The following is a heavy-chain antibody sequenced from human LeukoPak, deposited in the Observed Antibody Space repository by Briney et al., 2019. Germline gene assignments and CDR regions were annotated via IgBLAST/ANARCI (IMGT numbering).Heavy chain of an antibody. D-gene: IGHD1-26*01. V-gene: IGHV3-7*01. CDR2: IKQDRSEK. CDR1: GFTFTNYW. CDR3: ARDYKRSYLRAFDI. J-gene: IGHJ3*02. Sequence: GGSLRLSCAASGFTFTNYWMSWVRQAPGKGLELVANIKQDRSEKYYVDSVKGRFTISRDNAKNSLYLQMNSLRAEDTAVYYCARDYKRSYLRAFDIWGQGTMVTVSS.